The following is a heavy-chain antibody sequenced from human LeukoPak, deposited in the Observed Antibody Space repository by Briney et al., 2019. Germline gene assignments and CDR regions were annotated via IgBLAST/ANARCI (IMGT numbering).Heavy chain of an antibody. CDR3: AXXNXLRYFDWFETFDY. V-gene: IGHV3-23*01. CDR1: GFTXXXYA. CDR2: XXXXGXXX. Sequence: GGSLRLSCAASGFTXXXYAMSXVXQAPGXXXXXXXXXXXXGXXXXXXXXXXXXFTXXXDNSKXXLXLQXNSLRAEDTAVYYCAXXNXLRYFDWFETFDYWGQGTLVTVSS. D-gene: IGHD3-9*01. J-gene: IGHJ4*02.